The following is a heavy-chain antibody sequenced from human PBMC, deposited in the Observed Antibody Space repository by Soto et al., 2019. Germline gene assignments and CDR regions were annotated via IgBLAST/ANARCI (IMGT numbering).Heavy chain of an antibody. J-gene: IGHJ4*02. Sequence: TSETLSLTCAVSGGSISSGGYSWSWIRQPPGKGLEWIGYIYHSGSTYYNPSLKSRVTISVDRSKNQFSLKLSSVTAADTAVYYCARGGPNWGSYRIIDYWGQGTLVTVS. CDR2: IYHSGST. D-gene: IGHD3-16*02. CDR3: ARGGPNWGSYRIIDY. V-gene: IGHV4-30-2*01. CDR1: GGSISSGGYS.